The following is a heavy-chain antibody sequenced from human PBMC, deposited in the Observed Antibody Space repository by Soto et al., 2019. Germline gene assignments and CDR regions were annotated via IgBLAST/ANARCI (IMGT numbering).Heavy chain of an antibody. CDR2: ISSNGGST. CDR1: GFTFSSYA. D-gene: IGHD6-19*01. V-gene: IGHV3-64*01. J-gene: IGHJ6*02. Sequence: GGSLRLSCAASGFTFSSYAMHWVRQAPGKGLEYVSAISSNGGSTYYANSVKGRFTISRDNSKNTLYLQMNSLRDEDTAVYYCARNGHSSGWYGLSDYYYYGMDVWGQGTTVTVSS. CDR3: ARNGHSSGWYGLSDYYYYGMDV.